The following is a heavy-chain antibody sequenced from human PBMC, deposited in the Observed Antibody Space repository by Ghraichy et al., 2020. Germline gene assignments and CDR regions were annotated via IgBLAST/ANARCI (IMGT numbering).Heavy chain of an antibody. CDR1: GGSISSGGYY. CDR3: ARASGSPRFDY. V-gene: IGHV4-31*03. J-gene: IGHJ4*02. CDR2: IYNSGST. Sequence: SETLSLTCTVSGGSISSGGYYWSWIRQHPGKGLEWIGYIYNSGSTYYNPSLKSRVTISVDTSKNQFSLQLNSVTAADTAVYYCARASGSPRFDYWGKGSRAIVSS. D-gene: IGHD6-25*01.